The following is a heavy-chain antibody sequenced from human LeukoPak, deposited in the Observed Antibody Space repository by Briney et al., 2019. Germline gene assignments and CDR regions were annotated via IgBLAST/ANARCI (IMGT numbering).Heavy chain of an antibody. Sequence: GSLRLSCAASGFTFSTYALDWVRQAPGKGLEWIGSIYYSGSTYYNPSLKSRVTISVDTSKNQFSLKLSSVTAADTAVYYCARHPAKYYYDSSGFRHWYFDLWGRGTLVTVSS. CDR1: GFTFSTYA. J-gene: IGHJ2*01. CDR3: ARHPAKYYYDSSGFRHWYFDL. V-gene: IGHV4-39*01. CDR2: IYYSGST. D-gene: IGHD3-22*01.